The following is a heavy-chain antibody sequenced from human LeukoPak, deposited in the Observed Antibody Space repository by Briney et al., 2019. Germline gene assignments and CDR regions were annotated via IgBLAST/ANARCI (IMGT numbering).Heavy chain of an antibody. Sequence: PGESLRLSCVASGFTFTSFYMSWVCQAPGKGLEWVAQINQDGTGQFYVDSVRGRFTISRDNAKTSVHLQMDSLSAEDTGVYYCAREQWWRLDYWGQGTLVTVSS. CDR3: AREQWWRLDY. D-gene: IGHD2-21*02. CDR1: GFTFTSFY. CDR2: INQDGTGQ. J-gene: IGHJ4*02. V-gene: IGHV3-7*01.